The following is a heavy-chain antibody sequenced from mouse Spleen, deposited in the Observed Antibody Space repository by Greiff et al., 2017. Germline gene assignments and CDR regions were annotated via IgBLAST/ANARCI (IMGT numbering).Heavy chain of an antibody. V-gene: IGHV5-6-2*01. CDR2: INSNGGST. CDR1: GFTFSSYA. J-gene: IGHJ4*01. CDR3: ARHEDYAMDY. Sequence: EVMLVESGGGLVKPGGSLKLSCAASGFTFSSYAMSWVRQTPEKRLEWVAAINSNGGSTYYPDTVKDRFTISRDNAKNTLYLQMSSLRSEDTALYYCARHEDYAMDYWGQGTSVTVSS.